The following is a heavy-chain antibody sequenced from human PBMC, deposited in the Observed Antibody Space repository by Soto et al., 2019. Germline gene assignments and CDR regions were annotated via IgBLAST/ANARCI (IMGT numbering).Heavy chain of an antibody. Sequence: QVQLQQWGAGPLRPLETLSLTCGVSGGSFSGYYWAWIRQSPGKGLEWIGEINDRGSINYNPSLKSRVSISVDTSKNHYSLTLRSVTAADTAVYYCARECHDILTGPPWVWYFDLWGRCTLVTVSS. V-gene: IGHV4-34*01. CDR2: INDRGSI. J-gene: IGHJ2*01. CDR1: GGSFSGYY. CDR3: ARECHDILTGPPWVWYFDL. D-gene: IGHD3-9*01.